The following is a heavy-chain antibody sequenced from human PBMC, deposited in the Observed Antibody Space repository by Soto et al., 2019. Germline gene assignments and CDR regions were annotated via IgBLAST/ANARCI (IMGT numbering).Heavy chain of an antibody. V-gene: IGHV3-30*18. Sequence: PGGSLRLSCAASGFTFSSYGMHWVRQAPGKGLEWVAVISYDGSNKYYADSVKGRFTISRDNSKNTLYLQMNSLRAEDTAVYYYAKDWEGATNYWGQGTLVTVSS. D-gene: IGHD1-26*01. CDR2: ISYDGSNK. CDR1: GFTFSSYG. CDR3: AKDWEGATNY. J-gene: IGHJ4*02.